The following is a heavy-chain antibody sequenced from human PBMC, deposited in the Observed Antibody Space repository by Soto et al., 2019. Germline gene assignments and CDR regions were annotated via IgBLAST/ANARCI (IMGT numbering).Heavy chain of an antibody. CDR2: ISSSGSII. CDR3: ARVNGYYDYGMDV. CDR1: GFTFSDYY. Sequence: QVPLVASGGGLVKPGGSLRLSCAASGFTFSDYYMSWIRQAPGTGLEWVSDISSSGSIIYYAASVKGRFTISRDNAKNSLYLQMNSLRAEDTAVYYCARVNGYYDYGMDVWGQGTTVTVSS. J-gene: IGHJ6*02. D-gene: IGHD3-22*01. V-gene: IGHV3-11*01.